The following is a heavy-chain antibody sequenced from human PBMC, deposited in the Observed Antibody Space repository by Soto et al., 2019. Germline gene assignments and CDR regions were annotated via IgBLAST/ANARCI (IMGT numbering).Heavy chain of an antibody. V-gene: IGHV3-66*01. CDR2: IYSGGST. D-gene: IGHD6-13*01. CDR1: GFTVSSNY. CDR3: ARDLGEIAAAGPLFDY. Sequence: GGSLRLSCAASGFTVSSNYMSWVRQAPGKGLEWVSVIYSGGSTYYADSVKGRFTISRDNSKNTLYLQMNSLRAEDTAVYYCARDLGEIAAAGPLFDYWGQGTLVTVSS. J-gene: IGHJ4*02.